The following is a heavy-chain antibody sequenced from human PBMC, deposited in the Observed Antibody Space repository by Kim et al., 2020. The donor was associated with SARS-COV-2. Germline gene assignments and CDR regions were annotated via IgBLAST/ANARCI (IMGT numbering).Heavy chain of an antibody. D-gene: IGHD4-17*01. CDR2: IYPGDSDT. CDR3: ARGLTTVTTWSYYGMDV. V-gene: IGHV5-51*01. Sequence: GESLKISCKGSGYSFTSYWIGWVRQMPGKGLEWMGIIYPGDSDTRYSPSFQGQVTISADKSISTAYLQWSSLKASDTAMYYCARGLTTVTTWSYYGMDVWCQGTTVTVSS. CDR1: GYSFTSYW. J-gene: IGHJ6*02.